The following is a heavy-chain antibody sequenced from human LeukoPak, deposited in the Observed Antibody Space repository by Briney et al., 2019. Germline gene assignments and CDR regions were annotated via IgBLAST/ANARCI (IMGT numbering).Heavy chain of an antibody. D-gene: IGHD5-18*01. CDR1: GGSFSGYY. J-gene: IGHJ4*02. V-gene: IGHV4-34*01. CDR2: INHSGST. Sequence: SETLSLTCAVYGGSFSGYYWSWSRQPTGKGLKWIGEINHSGSTNYNPSLKSRVTISVDTSKNQFSLKLSSVTAADTAVYYCARHALHWRGYSYAFDYWGQGTLVTVSS. CDR3: ARHALHWRGYSYAFDY.